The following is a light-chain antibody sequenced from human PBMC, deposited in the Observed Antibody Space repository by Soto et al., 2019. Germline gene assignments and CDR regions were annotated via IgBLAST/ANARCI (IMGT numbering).Light chain of an antibody. CDR3: CSYAGTYTGL. J-gene: IGLJ2*01. CDR2: DVT. Sequence: QSVLTQPHSVSGSPGQSVTISCTGTSNDVGGYNYVSWYQQHPGEAPKLVIYDVTKRPSGVPDRFSGSKSGNTASLTISGLQVEDAADYHCCSYAGTYTGLFGGGTKVTVL. V-gene: IGLV2-11*01. CDR1: SNDVGGYNY.